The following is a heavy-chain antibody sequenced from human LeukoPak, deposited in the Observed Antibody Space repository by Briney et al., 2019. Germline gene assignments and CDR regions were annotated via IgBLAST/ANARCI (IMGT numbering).Heavy chain of an antibody. J-gene: IGHJ4*02. Sequence: ASVKVSCKASGYTFTDYYMHWVRQAPGQGLEWMGWINPNSGGTNYGQNFQGRVTMTRDTSIRTAYMELSRLRSDDTAVYYCARDRYGDGFAHFDYWGQGALVTVSS. CDR3: ARDRYGDGFAHFDY. CDR2: INPNSGGT. V-gene: IGHV1-2*02. D-gene: IGHD5-24*01. CDR1: GYTFTDYY.